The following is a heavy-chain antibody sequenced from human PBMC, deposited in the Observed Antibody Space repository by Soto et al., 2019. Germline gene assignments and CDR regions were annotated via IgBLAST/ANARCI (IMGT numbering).Heavy chain of an antibody. Sequence: QVQLVQSGAEVKKPGSSVTVSCKASGGTFGNSAISWVRQAPGQGLEWMGGIMPIFPTPDYAQKFQGRVTITADESTRTAYMELTSLRSEDTAVYYCARDNDRQQIGGNYYCGMDVWGQGTTVTV. V-gene: IGHV1-69*12. J-gene: IGHJ6*02. CDR2: IMPIFPTP. CDR3: ARDNDRQQIGGNYYCGMDV. D-gene: IGHD1-1*01. CDR1: GGTFGNSA.